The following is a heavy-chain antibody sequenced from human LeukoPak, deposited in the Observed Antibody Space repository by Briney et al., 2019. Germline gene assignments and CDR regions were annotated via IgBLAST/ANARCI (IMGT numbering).Heavy chain of an antibody. D-gene: IGHD2-15*01. Sequence: GASVKVSCKASGYTFINYGISWVRQAPGQGLEWMGGIIPIFGTANYAQKFQGRVTITADESTSTAYMELSSLRSEDTAVYYCATRYCSGGSCHPYHVGYYYYYMDVWGKGTTVTISS. V-gene: IGHV1-69*13. CDR1: GYTFINYG. CDR2: IIPIFGTA. J-gene: IGHJ6*03. CDR3: ATRYCSGGSCHPYHVGYYYYYMDV.